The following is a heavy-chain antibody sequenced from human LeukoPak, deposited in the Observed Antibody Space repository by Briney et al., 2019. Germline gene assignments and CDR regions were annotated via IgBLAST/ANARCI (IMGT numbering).Heavy chain of an antibody. CDR1: GFTFSSYG. CDR3: ARDLDDSSGYYVDY. V-gene: IGHV3-30*19. D-gene: IGHD3-22*01. CDR2: ISYDGSNK. Sequence: PGRSLRLSCAASGFTFSSYGMHWVRQAPGKGLEWVAVISYDGSNKYYADSVKGRFTISRDNSKNTLYLQMNSLRAEDTAVYYCARDLDDSSGYYVDYWGQGTLVTVSS. J-gene: IGHJ4*02.